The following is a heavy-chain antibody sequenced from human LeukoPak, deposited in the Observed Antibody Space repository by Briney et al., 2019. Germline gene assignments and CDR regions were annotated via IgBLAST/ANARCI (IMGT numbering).Heavy chain of an antibody. V-gene: IGHV3-11*04. CDR1: GGSISNYY. CDR2: ISSSSSTI. D-gene: IGHD3-9*01. CDR3: ARASHYDILTGYYNVNWFDP. J-gene: IGHJ5*02. Sequence: PSEALSLTCTVSGGSISNYYWNWIRQPPGKGLEWVSYISSSSSTIYYADSVEGRFTISRDNAKNSLYLQMNSLRAEDTAVYYCARASHYDILTGYYNVNWFDPWGQGTLVTVSS.